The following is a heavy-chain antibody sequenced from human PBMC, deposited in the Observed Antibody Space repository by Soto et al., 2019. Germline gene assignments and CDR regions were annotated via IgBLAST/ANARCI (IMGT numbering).Heavy chain of an antibody. D-gene: IGHD2-15*01. J-gene: IGHJ5*02. CDR3: AEWARYCSGADCSA. Sequence: EVQLLESGGGLIQPGGSLRLSCAASGFPFSSRAMSWVRQAPGKGLEWVSAISGSGTITYYADSVKGRFTISRDTSKNALSLQMNSLRADDTAVYYCAEWARYCSGADCSAWGQGTLVTVAS. V-gene: IGHV3-23*01. CDR2: ISGSGTIT. CDR1: GFPFSSRA.